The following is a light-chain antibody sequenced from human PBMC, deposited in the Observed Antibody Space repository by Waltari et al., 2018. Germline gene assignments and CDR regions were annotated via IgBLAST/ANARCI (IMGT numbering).Light chain of an antibody. CDR3: QQYDNSPRYT. CDR2: GAA. CDR1: QSVTSNY. J-gene: IGKJ2*01. Sequence: ETVLTQSPGTLSLSPGARAPLSCRASQSVTSNYLAWYQQKPGQAPRHLIYGAASRATGIPDRFSGSGSGTEFTLTVSRLVPEDFAVDYCQQYDNSPRYTFGQGTKLEIK. V-gene: IGKV3-20*01.